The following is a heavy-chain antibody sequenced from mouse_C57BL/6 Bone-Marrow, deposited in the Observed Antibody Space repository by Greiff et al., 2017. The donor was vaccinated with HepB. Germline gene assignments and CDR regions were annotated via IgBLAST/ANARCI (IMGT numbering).Heavy chain of an antibody. CDR2: IHPNSGST. CDR3: ARLEYYGSGYFDY. CDR1: GYTFTSYW. Sequence: QVQLQQPGAELVKPGASVKLSCKASGYTFTSYWMHWVKQRPGQGLEWIGMIHPNSGSTNYNEKFKSKATLTVDKSSSTAYMQLSSLTSEDSAVYYCARLEYYGSGYFDYWGQGTTLTVSS. D-gene: IGHD1-1*01. J-gene: IGHJ2*01. V-gene: IGHV1-64*01.